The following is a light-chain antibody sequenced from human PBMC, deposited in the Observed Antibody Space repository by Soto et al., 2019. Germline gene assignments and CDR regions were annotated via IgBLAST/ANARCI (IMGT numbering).Light chain of an antibody. J-gene: IGKJ2*01. CDR2: AAS. CDR3: QQYGTSPRN. V-gene: IGKV3-20*01. Sequence: EIVLTQTPGILSLSPGERATLSCRASQSVRSSNLAWYQQKPGQAPRLLIYAASSRATGIPDRFSGSGSGTDFTLTINRLEPEDFAVYFCQQYGTSPRNFGQGTPLEIK. CDR1: QSVRSSN.